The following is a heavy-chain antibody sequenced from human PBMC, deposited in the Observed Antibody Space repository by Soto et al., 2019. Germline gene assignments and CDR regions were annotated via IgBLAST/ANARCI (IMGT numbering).Heavy chain of an antibody. CDR3: ARGSGADAFDI. CDR1: GGTFN. V-gene: IGHV1-69*06. CDR2: IIPVIDTA. D-gene: IGHD7-27*01. J-gene: IGHJ3*02. Sequence: QVQLVQSGAEVKKPGSSVKVSCKVSGGTFNIRWVRQAPGQGLEWMGGIIPVIDTANHARKFQGRVVISADRATNIVYIEMMSLTLEDTAVYYCARGSGADAFDIWGQGTMVTVSS.